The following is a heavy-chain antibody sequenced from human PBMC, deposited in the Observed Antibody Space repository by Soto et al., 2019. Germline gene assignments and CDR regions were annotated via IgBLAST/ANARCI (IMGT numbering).Heavy chain of an antibody. D-gene: IGHD3-22*01. J-gene: IGHJ6*02. Sequence: QMQLIQSGAEVKKSGSSVKVTCKASGGTFSSDSISWVRQVPGEGLEWMGGVIPLFGTANYAQKFEGRVTITADESTSTAYMELSSLRSDDTAVYYCARVHMIVVVGERYHYKGLDVWGQGTAVTVSS. CDR2: VIPLFGTA. V-gene: IGHV1-69*01. CDR3: ARVHMIVVVGERYHYKGLDV. CDR1: GGTFSSDS.